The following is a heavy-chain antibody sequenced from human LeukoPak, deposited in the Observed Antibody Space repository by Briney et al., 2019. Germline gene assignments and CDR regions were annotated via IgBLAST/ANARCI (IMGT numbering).Heavy chain of an antibody. CDR3: ARDIKNTVTTFQSFDY. V-gene: IGHV4-31*03. D-gene: IGHD4-17*01. Sequence: PLSLTCTVSGPSISSGGYYCSWIRQHPGKGLECIVHIYYSRSTYYNPSLKSRFTISVDTSKNQFSFKVTSVTAADAAVYYCARDIKNTVTTFQSFDYWGQGTLVTVSS. J-gene: IGHJ4*02. CDR1: GPSISSGGYY. CDR2: IYYSRST.